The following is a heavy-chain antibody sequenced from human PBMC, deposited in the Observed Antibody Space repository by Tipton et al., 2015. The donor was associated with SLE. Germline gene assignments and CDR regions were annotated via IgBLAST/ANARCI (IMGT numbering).Heavy chain of an antibody. D-gene: IGHD5-12*01. CDR1: GGSINSVGYY. CDR2: FSTTGST. Sequence: TLSLTCTVSGGSINSVGYYWSWIRQPAGKGLEWIGRFSTTGSTNYNPSLKSRVTMSVDTSKNQFSLRMTSATAADTAVYYCARRTSGYAPDYWGQGTLVTVSS. CDR3: ARRTSGYAPDY. J-gene: IGHJ4*02. V-gene: IGHV4-61*02.